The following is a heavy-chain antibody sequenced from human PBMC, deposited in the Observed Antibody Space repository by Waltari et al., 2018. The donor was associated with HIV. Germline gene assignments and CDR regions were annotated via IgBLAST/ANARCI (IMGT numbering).Heavy chain of an antibody. J-gene: IGHJ4*02. Sequence: QVQLQESGPGLLKPSETLSLTCSVSGDSMTSYYWACIRQPPGKGLEWFGYIYSSGSASYSPSLQSRLTISVDTSKNQFSLKLSSVTAADTAVYYCARYGSGHRHFGYWGQGTLVIVSS. CDR1: GDSMTSYY. CDR2: IYSSGSA. CDR3: ARYGSGHRHFGY. V-gene: IGHV4-59*01. D-gene: IGHD3-10*01.